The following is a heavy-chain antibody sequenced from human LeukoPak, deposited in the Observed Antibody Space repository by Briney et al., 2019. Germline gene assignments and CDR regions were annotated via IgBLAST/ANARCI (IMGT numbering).Heavy chain of an antibody. Sequence: GGSLRLSCAASGFTFSGSAMHWVRQASGKGLEWVGRFRSKANSYATAYAASVKGRFTISRDDSKNTAYLQMNSLKTEDTAVYYCTRVAVAAGSPDYWGQGTLVTVSS. D-gene: IGHD6-19*01. CDR3: TRVAVAAGSPDY. CDR2: FRSKANSYAT. J-gene: IGHJ4*02. CDR1: GFTFSGSA. V-gene: IGHV3-73*01.